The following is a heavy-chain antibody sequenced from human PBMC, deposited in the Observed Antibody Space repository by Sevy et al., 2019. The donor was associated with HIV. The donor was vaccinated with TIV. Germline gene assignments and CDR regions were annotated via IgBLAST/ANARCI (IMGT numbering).Heavy chain of an antibody. Sequence: ASVKVSCKASGGTFSSYAISWVRQAPGQGLEWMGGIIPIFGTANYAQKFQGRVTITADESTSTAYMELSSLRSEDTAVYYCAREPSINYYDSSGYYYDYWGQRTLVTVSS. CDR3: AREPSINYYDSSGYYYDY. CDR2: IIPIFGTA. J-gene: IGHJ4*02. CDR1: GGTFSSYA. D-gene: IGHD3-22*01. V-gene: IGHV1-69*13.